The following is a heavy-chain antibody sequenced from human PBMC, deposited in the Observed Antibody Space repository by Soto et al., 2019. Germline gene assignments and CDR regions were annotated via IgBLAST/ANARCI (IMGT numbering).Heavy chain of an antibody. Sequence: EVQLVESGGGLVQPGGSLRLSCAASGFTFSSYDMHWVRQATGKGLEWVSAIGTAGDTYYPGSVKGRFTISRENAKNSLYLQMNSLRAGDTVWPGCNSRRGGVVNWFDPWGQGTLVTVSS. CDR1: GFTFSSYD. CDR3: NSRRGGVVNWFDP. J-gene: IGHJ5*02. V-gene: IGHV3-13*01. D-gene: IGHD3-16*01. CDR2: IGTAGDT.